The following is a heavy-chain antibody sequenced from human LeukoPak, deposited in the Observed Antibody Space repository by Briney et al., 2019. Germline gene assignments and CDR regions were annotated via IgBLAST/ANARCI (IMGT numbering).Heavy chain of an antibody. CDR3: AKTGGATYYGSAMYYFDY. CDR1: VFTFSSST. J-gene: IGHJ4*02. CDR2: ITSSGGST. D-gene: IGHD2-21*01. V-gene: IGHV3-64*01. Sequence: GGSLRLSCAASVFTFSSSTMHWVRQAPGRGLEYVSAITSSGGSTYYANPVKGRFTISRDNSKDTLYLQMGSLRGDDMAVYYCAKTGGATYYGSAMYYFDYWGQGTLVTVSS.